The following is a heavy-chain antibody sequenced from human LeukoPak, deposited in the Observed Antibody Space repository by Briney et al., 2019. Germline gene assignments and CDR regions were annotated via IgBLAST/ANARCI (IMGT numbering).Heavy chain of an antibody. D-gene: IGHD3-3*01. V-gene: IGHV1-69*04. CDR3: ARVEPYDFWGVDYYYMDV. J-gene: IGHJ6*03. CDR1: GGTFSSYA. CDR2: IIPILGIA. Sequence: SVKVSCKASGGTFSSYAISWVRQAPGQGLEWMGRIIPILGIANYAQKFQGRVTITADKSTSTAYMELSSLRSEDTAVYYCARVEPYDFWGVDYYYMDVWGKGTTVTVSS.